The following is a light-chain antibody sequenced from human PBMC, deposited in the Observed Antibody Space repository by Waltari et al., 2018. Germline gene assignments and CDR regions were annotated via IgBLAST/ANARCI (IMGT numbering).Light chain of an antibody. J-gene: IGLJ2*01. Sequence: QSALTQPPSASGSPGQSVTIPCTGTSSDVGGYNFVSWYQQHPGKAPKLMIYKVSKRPSGVPDRFSGSKSGNTASLTVSGLQPEDEADYYCSSYAGNHVVFGGGTKLTVL. V-gene: IGLV2-8*01. CDR1: SSDVGGYNF. CDR3: SSYAGNHVV. CDR2: KVS.